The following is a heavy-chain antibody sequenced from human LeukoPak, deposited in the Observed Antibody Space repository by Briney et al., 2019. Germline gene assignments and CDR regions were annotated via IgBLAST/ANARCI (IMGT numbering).Heavy chain of an antibody. D-gene: IGHD2-15*01. CDR3: ALDPCSGGSCYSAYFDY. CDR1: GGTFSSYA. CDR2: IIPIFGIA. V-gene: IGHV1-69*04. Sequence: SVKVSCKASGGTFSSYAISWVRQAPGQGLEWMGRIIPIFGIANYAQKFQGRVTVTADKSTSTAYMELSSLRSEDTAVYYCALDPCSGGSCYSAYFDYWGQGTLVTVSS. J-gene: IGHJ4*02.